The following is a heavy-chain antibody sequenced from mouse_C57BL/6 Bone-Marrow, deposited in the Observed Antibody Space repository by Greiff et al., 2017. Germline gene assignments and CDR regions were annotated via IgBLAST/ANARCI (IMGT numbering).Heavy chain of an antibody. J-gene: IGHJ2*01. CDR1: GYAFSSYC. Sequence: QVQLQQSGPELVKPGASVKISCKASGYAFSSYCMNWVKQRPGKGLEWIGRIYPGDGDTNYNGKFKGKATLTEDKSSSTAYMQLSSLTSEDSAVYFCAREKLAGCDYWGQGTTLTVSS. CDR2: IYPGDGDT. D-gene: IGHD1-3*01. V-gene: IGHV1-82*01. CDR3: AREKLAGCDY.